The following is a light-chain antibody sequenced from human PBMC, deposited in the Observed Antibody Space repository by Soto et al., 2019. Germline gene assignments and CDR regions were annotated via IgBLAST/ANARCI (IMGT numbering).Light chain of an antibody. CDR3: QQYGSSRT. Sequence: EIVLTQSPGTLSLSPGERATLSCRASQSVSSSYVAWYQQKPGQAPRLLIYGASSSATGIPDRFSGSGSGTDFPLTISRLEPEDFAVYYCQQYGSSRTFGQGTKVDIK. V-gene: IGKV3-20*01. CDR2: GAS. CDR1: QSVSSSY. J-gene: IGKJ1*01.